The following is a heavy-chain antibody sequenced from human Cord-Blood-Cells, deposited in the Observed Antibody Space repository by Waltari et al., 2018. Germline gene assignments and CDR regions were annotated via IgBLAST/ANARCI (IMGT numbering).Heavy chain of an antibody. J-gene: IGHJ6*02. D-gene: IGHD6-13*01. CDR2: IYHSGST. Sequence: QVQLQESGPGLVKPSGTLSLTCAVSGGSISSSNWWSWVRQPPGKGLEWIGEIYHSGSTNYNPSLKSRVTISVDKSKNQFSLKLSSVTAADTAVYYCASRNSSSWYYYYYGMDVWGQGTTVTVSS. V-gene: IGHV4-4*02. CDR3: ASRNSSSWYYYYYGMDV. CDR1: GGSISSSNW.